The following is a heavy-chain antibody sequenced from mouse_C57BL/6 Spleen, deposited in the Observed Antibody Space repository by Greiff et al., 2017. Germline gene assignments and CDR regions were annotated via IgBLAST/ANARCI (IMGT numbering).Heavy chain of an antibody. CDR3: ARLYYYGSSYEYYFDY. CDR2: ISSGSSTI. Sequence: DVMLVESGGGLVKPGGSLKLSCAASGFTFSDYGMHWVRQAPEKGLEWVAYISSGSSTIYYADTVKGRFTISRDNAKNTLFLQMTSLRSEDTAMYYCARLYYYGSSYEYYFDYWGQGTTLTVSS. J-gene: IGHJ2*01. CDR1: GFTFSDYG. D-gene: IGHD1-1*01. V-gene: IGHV5-17*01.